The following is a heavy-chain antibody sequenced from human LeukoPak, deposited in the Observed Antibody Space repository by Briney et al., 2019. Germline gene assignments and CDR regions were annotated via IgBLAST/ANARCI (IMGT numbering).Heavy chain of an antibody. Sequence: GGSLRLSCAASGFTFSSYAMSWVRQAPGKGLEWLSSISGSGGDTHYGDSVKGRFTVSRDNSKNTLFLQMNSLRAEDTAVYYCTKRPNTNTAGWFGPWGQGTLVTVSS. J-gene: IGHJ5*02. CDR1: GFTFSSYA. V-gene: IGHV3-23*01. CDR2: ISGSGGDT. CDR3: TKRPNTNTAGWFGP. D-gene: IGHD1-14*01.